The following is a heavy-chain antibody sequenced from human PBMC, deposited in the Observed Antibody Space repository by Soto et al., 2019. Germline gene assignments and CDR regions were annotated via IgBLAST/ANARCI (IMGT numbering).Heavy chain of an antibody. V-gene: IGHV1-3*01. J-gene: IGHJ6*03. CDR3: ARRGYYGSGYYYMDV. Sequence: ASVKVSCKASGYTFTSYAMHWVRQAPGQRLEWMGWINAGNGNTKYSQKFQGRVTITRDTSASTAYMELSSLRSEDTAVYYCARRGYYGSGYYYMDVWGKGTTVTVPS. CDR2: INAGNGNT. CDR1: GYTFTSYA. D-gene: IGHD3-10*01.